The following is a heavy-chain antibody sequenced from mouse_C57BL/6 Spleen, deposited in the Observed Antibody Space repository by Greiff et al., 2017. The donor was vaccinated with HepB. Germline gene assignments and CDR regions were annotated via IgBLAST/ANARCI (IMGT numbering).Heavy chain of an antibody. Sequence: EVQLVEAGGGLVKPGGSLKLSCAASGFTLSSYAMSWVRQTPEKRMEWVATISDGGSYTYYPDNVKGRFTISRDNAKNNLSLQMSHLKSKETAMYYGARDAVGGYEAMDYWSRGTSVTVSS. CDR1: GFTLSSYA. CDR2: ISDGGSYT. J-gene: IGHJ4*01. CDR3: ARDAVGGYEAMDY. D-gene: IGHD1-2*01. V-gene: IGHV5-4*01.